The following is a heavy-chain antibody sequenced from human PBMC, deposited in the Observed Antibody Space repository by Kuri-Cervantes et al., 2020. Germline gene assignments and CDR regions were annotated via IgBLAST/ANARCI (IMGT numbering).Heavy chain of an antibody. D-gene: IGHD2-21*02. CDR1: GFTFSSHG. Sequence: GESLKISCAASGFTFSSHGMHWVRQAPGKGLEWVSVIYSGGSTYYADSVKGRFTISRDNSKNTLYLQMNSLRAEDTAVYYCAKDQSVVVTNEYFQHWGQGTLVTVSS. V-gene: IGHV3-NL1*01. J-gene: IGHJ1*01. CDR3: AKDQSVVVTNEYFQH. CDR2: IYSGGST.